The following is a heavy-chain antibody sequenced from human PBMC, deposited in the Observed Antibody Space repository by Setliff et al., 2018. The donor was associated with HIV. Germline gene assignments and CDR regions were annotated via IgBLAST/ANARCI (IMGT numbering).Heavy chain of an antibody. CDR3: AKDRDYGDRGDAFDI. D-gene: IGHD4-17*01. CDR1: GGTFSSYA. CDR2: FIPIFGTA. J-gene: IGHJ3*02. V-gene: IGHV1-69*13. Sequence: SVKVSCKASGGTFSSYAINWVRQAPGQGLEWMGGFIPIFGTANYAQKLQGRVTITADESTSTAYMELSSLRSEDTAVYYCAKDRDYGDRGDAFDIWGQGTMVTVS.